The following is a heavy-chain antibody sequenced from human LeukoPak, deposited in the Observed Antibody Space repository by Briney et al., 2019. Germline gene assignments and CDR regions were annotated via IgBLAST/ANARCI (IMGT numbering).Heavy chain of an antibody. CDR3: ARVGGVSPNWFDP. CDR2: IIPSFGTA. CDR1: GGTFSSYA. Sequence: ASVTVSCKSSGGTFSSYAISWVRQAPGQGLEWMGGIIPSFGTANYAQKFQGRVTITTDESTSTAYMELSSLRSEDTAVYYCARVGGVSPNWFDPWGQGTLVAVSS. V-gene: IGHV1-69*05. J-gene: IGHJ5*02. D-gene: IGHD1-26*01.